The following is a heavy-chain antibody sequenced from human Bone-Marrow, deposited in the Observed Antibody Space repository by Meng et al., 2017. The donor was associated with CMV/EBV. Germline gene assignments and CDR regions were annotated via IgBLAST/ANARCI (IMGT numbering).Heavy chain of an antibody. V-gene: IGHV4-61*01. Sequence: GSLRLSCTVSGGSVSSGSYYWSWIRQPPGKGLEWIGYIYYSGSTNYNPSLKSRVTISVDTSKNQFSLKLSSVTAADTAVYYCARGILIAAAGTNYYYGMDVWGQGTTVTVSS. CDR1: GGSVSSGSYY. D-gene: IGHD6-13*01. J-gene: IGHJ6*02. CDR2: IYYSGST. CDR3: ARGILIAAAGTNYYYGMDV.